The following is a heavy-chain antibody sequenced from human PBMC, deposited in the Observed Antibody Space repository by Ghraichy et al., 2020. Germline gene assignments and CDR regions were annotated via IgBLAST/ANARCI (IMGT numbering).Heavy chain of an antibody. Sequence: GGSLTLSCTASGITFSSFGMHWVRQAPGRGLEWVAVIWYDGSKKYYGGSVKDRFTIARDNSKDTLYLQMNGLRAEDTAFYYCAREAPTNWGSVGAFDIWGQGTMVTVSS. D-gene: IGHD7-27*01. CDR3: AREAPTNWGSVGAFDI. V-gene: IGHV3-33*01. CDR2: IWYDGSKK. J-gene: IGHJ3*02. CDR1: GITFSSFG.